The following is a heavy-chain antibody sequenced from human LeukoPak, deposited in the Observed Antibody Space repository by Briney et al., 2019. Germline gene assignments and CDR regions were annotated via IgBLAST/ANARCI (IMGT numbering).Heavy chain of an antibody. CDR3: ARALPDGRAEYFQH. CDR2: ISSSSSYI. J-gene: IGHJ1*01. Sequence: GGSLRLSCAASGFTFSSYSMNWVRQAPGKGLEWVSSISSSSSYIYYADLMEGRLTTSRDNAKNSLYLQMNSLRAEDTAVYYCARALPDGRAEYFQHWGQGTLVTVSS. CDR1: GFTFSSYS. V-gene: IGHV3-21*01. D-gene: IGHD1-14*01.